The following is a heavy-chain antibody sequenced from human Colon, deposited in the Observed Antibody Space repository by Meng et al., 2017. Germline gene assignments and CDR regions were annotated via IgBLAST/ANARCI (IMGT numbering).Heavy chain of an antibody. Sequence: GESLKISCKGSGYSFTNFWIGWVRQMPGKGLEWMGIIYPGDSDTRHSPSFQGQVTISVDKSINTAYLQWGSLKASDTAMYYCARHSTDDPRSNFDYWGQGALVTVSS. V-gene: IGHV5-51*01. J-gene: IGHJ4*02. CDR2: IYPGDSDT. CDR3: ARHSTDDPRSNFDY. D-gene: IGHD2-2*01. CDR1: GYSFTNFW.